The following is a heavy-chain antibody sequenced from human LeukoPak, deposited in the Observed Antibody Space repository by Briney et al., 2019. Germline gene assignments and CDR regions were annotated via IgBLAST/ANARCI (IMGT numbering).Heavy chain of an antibody. D-gene: IGHD1-26*01. CDR2: IYHSGTT. J-gene: IGHJ6*02. CDR3: ARDKTVGATNYYYGIDV. V-gene: IGHV4-31*03. CDR1: GDFITSSGYY. Sequence: TLSLTCNVSGDFITSSGYYWSWIRQHPGKGLEWFGYIYHSGTTYYNPSLKSRATISLDTSTNQFSLRLTFVTAADTAVYFCARDKTVGATNYYYGIDVWGQGTTVTVSS.